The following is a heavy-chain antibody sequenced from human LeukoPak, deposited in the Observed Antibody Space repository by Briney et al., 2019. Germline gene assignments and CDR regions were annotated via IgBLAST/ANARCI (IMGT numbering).Heavy chain of an antibody. CDR1: GYTFTGYA. V-gene: IGHV7-4-1*02. J-gene: IGHJ5*02. Sequence: GASVKVSCKASGYTFTGYAMNWVRQAPGQGLEWMGSINTNTGNPTYAQGFTGRFVFSLDTSVSTAYLQISSLKAEDTAVYYCARESHSPDTTMRSFWFDPWGQGTLVTVSS. D-gene: IGHD5-18*01. CDR3: ARESHSPDTTMRSFWFDP. CDR2: INTNTGNP.